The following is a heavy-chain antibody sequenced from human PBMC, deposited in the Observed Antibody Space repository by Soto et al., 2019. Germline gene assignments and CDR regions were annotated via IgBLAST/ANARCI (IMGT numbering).Heavy chain of an antibody. J-gene: IGHJ6*02. V-gene: IGHV3-66*01. Sequence: GGSLRHSCETSGFTVSNSYMSGVRQAPGKGLEWVLVFYSDGSTYNAYSVNGRFTISRDNSKNTLYLQMNGLIAEDTAIYYCARVIYYSYAMDVWGQGT. CDR1: GFTVSNSY. CDR2: FYSDGST. CDR3: ARVIYYSYAMDV.